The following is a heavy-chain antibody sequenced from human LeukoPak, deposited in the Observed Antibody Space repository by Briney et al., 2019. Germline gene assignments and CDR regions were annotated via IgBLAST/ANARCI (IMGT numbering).Heavy chain of an antibody. CDR1: GYTFTSYG. J-gene: IGHJ6*03. CDR3: ARIYGDYEPKDYYYYYYMDV. V-gene: IGHV1-18*01. CDR2: ISAYNGNT. Sequence: GASVKVPCKASGYTFTSYGISWVRQAPGQGLEWMGWISAYNGNTNYAQNLQGRVTMTTDTSTSTAYMELRSLRSDDTAVYYCARIYGDYEPKDYYYYYYMDVWGKGTTVTVSS. D-gene: IGHD4-17*01.